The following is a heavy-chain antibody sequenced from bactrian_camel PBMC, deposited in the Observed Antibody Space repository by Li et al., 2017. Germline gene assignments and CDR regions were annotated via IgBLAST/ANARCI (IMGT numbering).Heavy chain of an antibody. CDR3: AASRWVTWARELLASDFHF. CDR1: GDHRM. V-gene: IGHV3S55*01. CDR2: LGDDGST. D-gene: IGHD3*01. J-gene: IGHJ6*01. Sequence: VQLVESGGDSAQAGGSLRLSCVVSGDHRMVAWFRTAPGTTREGVAGLGDDGSTSYAEFAEGRFTISKDSKNTFYLQMNQLKPEDSAMYYCAASRWVTWARELLASDFHFWGQGTQVTVS.